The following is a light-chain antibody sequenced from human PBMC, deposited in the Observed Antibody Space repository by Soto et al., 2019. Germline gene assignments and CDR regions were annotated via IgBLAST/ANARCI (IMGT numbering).Light chain of an antibody. CDR1: HSVTSY. Sequence: EIVLTQSPGTLSLSPGERATLSCRASHSVTSYLAWYQQTPGQAPRLLIYGASSRAIGIPDRFSGSGSGTDFNLTISRLEPEDCAVYYCQQYGISPLSFGGGTKVEIK. CDR2: GAS. CDR3: QQYGISPLS. V-gene: IGKV3-20*01. J-gene: IGKJ4*01.